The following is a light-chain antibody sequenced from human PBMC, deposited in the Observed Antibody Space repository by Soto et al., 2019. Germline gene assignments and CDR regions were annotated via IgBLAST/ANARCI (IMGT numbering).Light chain of an antibody. CDR1: QSVLHTSNNKNY. Sequence: DIVMTQSPDSLPVSLGERDTINCKSSQSVLHTSNNKNYLAWFQQKPGQPPRLLIYWASTRGSGVPDRFSGSGSVSDFTLTISSLQAEDVAVYSCQQYYSAPWTFGQGTRVEIK. V-gene: IGKV4-1*01. CDR2: WAS. CDR3: QQYYSAPWT. J-gene: IGKJ1*01.